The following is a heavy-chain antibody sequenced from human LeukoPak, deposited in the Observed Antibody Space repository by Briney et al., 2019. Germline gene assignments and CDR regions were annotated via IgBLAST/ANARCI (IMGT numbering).Heavy chain of an antibody. J-gene: IGHJ4*02. CDR2: INPNSGGT. Sequence: GRSLRLSCAASGYTFTGYYMHWVRQAPGQGLEWMGWINPNSGGTNYAQKFQGWVTMARDTSISTAYMELSRLRSDDTAVYYCARGGRDSSGYYYDWGQGTLVTVSS. V-gene: IGHV1-2*04. CDR1: GYTFTGYY. D-gene: IGHD3-22*01. CDR3: ARGGRDSSGYYYD.